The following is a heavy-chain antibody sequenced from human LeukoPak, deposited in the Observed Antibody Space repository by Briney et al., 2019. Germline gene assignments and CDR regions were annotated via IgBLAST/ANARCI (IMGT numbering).Heavy chain of an antibody. J-gene: IGHJ3*02. V-gene: IGHV1-2*04. Sequence: GASVKVSCKASGYTFTGYYMHWARQAPGQGLEWMGWINPNSGGTNYAQKFQGWVTMTRDTSISTAYMELSRLRSDDTAVYYCARMLVGTTAAFDIWGQGTMVTVSS. CDR2: INPNSGGT. CDR3: ARMLVGTTAAFDI. D-gene: IGHD1-1*01. CDR1: GYTFTGYY.